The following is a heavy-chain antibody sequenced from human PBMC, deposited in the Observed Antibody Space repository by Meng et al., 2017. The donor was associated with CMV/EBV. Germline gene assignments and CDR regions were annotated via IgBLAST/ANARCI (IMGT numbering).Heavy chain of an antibody. Sequence: ASVKVSCKASGYTFTSYGISWVRQAPGQGLEWMGWISAYNGNTNYAQKLQGRVTMTRDTSTSTVYMELSSLRSEDTAVYYCASSERGIPDYWGQGTLVTVSS. D-gene: IGHD1-14*01. CDR1: GYTFTSYG. J-gene: IGHJ4*02. CDR3: ASSERGIPDY. V-gene: IGHV1-18*01. CDR2: ISAYNGNT.